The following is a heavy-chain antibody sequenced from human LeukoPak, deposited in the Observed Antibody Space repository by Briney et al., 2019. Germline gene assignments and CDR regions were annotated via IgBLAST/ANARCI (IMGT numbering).Heavy chain of an antibody. CDR1: GYTFTSYA. J-gene: IGHJ6*04. D-gene: IGHD3-10*01. CDR3: ARVRMVRGVISYYYGMDV. Sequence: ALVKVSCKASGYTFTSYAMHWVRQAPGQRLEWMGWINAGNGNTKYSQKFQGRVTITRDTSASTAYMELSGLRSEDTAVYYCARVRMVRGVISYYYGMDVWGKGTTVSVSS. V-gene: IGHV1-3*01. CDR2: INAGNGNT.